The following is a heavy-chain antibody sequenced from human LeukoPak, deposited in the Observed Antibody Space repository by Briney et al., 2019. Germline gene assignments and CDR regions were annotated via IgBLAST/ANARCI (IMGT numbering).Heavy chain of an antibody. CDR1: GYTFTGYF. V-gene: IGHV1-2*02. D-gene: IGHD1-1*01. Sequence: VSVKVSCKASGYTFTGYFMHWVRQAPGQGLEWMGWINPNSGGTNYAQKFQGRVTMTRDTSISTAYMELSSLRSDDTAVYYCARVYKWNEPYDAFDIWGQGTMVTVSS. CDR2: INPNSGGT. J-gene: IGHJ3*02. CDR3: ARVYKWNEPYDAFDI.